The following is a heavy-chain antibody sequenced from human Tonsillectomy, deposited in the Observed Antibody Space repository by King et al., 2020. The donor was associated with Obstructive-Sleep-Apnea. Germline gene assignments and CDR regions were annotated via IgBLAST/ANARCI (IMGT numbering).Heavy chain of an antibody. D-gene: IGHD2-2*01. Sequence: VQLVESGAEMKKPGASVKVSCKASGYTFTGYYIHWVRQAPGQGLEWMGWINPNSGDTNYAQKFQGRVTMTRDTSISRAYMELSRLRCDDTALYYCVRDFGRFWSSSTSSNRFDPWGQGTLVTVSS. CDR1: GYTFTGYY. V-gene: IGHV1-2*02. J-gene: IGHJ5*02. CDR2: INPNSGDT. CDR3: VRDFGRFWSSSTSSNRFDP.